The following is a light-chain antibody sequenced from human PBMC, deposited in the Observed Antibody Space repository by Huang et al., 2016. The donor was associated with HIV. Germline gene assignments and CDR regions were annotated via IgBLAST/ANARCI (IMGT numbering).Light chain of an antibody. CDR1: QSVSSN. CDR3: QQYNNWPPT. J-gene: IGKJ2*01. CDR2: GAS. V-gene: IGKV3-15*01. Sequence: EIVMTQSPATLSVYPGESVTLSCRASQSVSSNFAWYQQKPGQAPRLLIDGASTRATGVPVRFSGSGSGTEFTLTISSLQSEDFTLYYCQQYNNWPPTFGQGTKLEIK.